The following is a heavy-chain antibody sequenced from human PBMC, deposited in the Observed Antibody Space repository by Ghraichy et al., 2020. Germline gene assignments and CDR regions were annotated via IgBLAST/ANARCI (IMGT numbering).Heavy chain of an antibody. Sequence: TLSLTCAVSGGSISSGGYSWSWIRQPPGKGLEWIGYIYHSGSTYYNPSLKSRVTISVDRSKNQFSLKLSSVTAADTAVYYCARAGARMTTGPISYWGQGTLVTVSS. D-gene: IGHD4-17*01. CDR3: ARAGARMTTGPISY. CDR1: GGSISSGGYS. V-gene: IGHV4-30-2*01. CDR2: IYHSGST. J-gene: IGHJ4*02.